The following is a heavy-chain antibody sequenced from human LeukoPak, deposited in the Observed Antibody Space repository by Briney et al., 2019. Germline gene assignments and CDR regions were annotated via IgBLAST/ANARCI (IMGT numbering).Heavy chain of an antibody. CDR1: GGTFSSYA. CDR2: IIPIFGTA. D-gene: IGHD3-3*01. CDR3: AGVLYYDFWSGYYPPDY. Sequence: ASVKVSCKASGGTFSSYAISWVRQAPGQGLEWMGGIIPIFGTANYAQKFQGRVTITADESTSTAYMELSSLRSEDTAVYYCAGVLYYDFWSGYYPPDYWGQGTLVTVSS. J-gene: IGHJ4*02. V-gene: IGHV1-69*13.